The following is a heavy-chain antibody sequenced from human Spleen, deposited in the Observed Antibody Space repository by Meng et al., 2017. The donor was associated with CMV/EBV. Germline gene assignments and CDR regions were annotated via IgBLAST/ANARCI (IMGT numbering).Heavy chain of an antibody. CDR3: ARLDCSSNSCYSFDY. CDR1: GGSISSYY. D-gene: IGHD2-2*01. J-gene: IGHJ4*02. CDR2: IYYSGSA. Sequence: GSLRLSCTVSGGSISSYYWNWIRQSPGKGLEWIGYIYYSGSASYNPSLKSRVTISVDTSKNQFSLNLNSVTAAETALYYCARLDCSSNSCYSFDYWGQGILVTVSS. V-gene: IGHV4-59*08.